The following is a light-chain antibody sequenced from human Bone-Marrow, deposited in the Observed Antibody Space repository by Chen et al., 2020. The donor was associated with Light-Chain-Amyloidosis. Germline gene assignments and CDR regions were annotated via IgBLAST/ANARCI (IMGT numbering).Light chain of an antibody. Sequence: SYELTQPPSVSVSPGQTARITCSGDALPKQYAYWYQQKPGQAPVLVIYKDSERPSGIPERFSGSSSGTTVTLTSSGVQAEDEADYYCQSADSSGTYQVVFGGGTKLTVL. CDR2: KDS. V-gene: IGLV3-25*03. CDR3: QSADSSGTYQVV. CDR1: ALPKQY. J-gene: IGLJ2*01.